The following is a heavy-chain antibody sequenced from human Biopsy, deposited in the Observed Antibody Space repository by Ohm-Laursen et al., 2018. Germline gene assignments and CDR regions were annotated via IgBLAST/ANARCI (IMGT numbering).Heavy chain of an antibody. CDR2: NIPILGTG. D-gene: IGHD3-9*01. V-gene: IGHV1-69*06. CDR1: GGTFSNYG. J-gene: IGHJ1*01. Sequence: SSVKVSCKAPGGTFSNYGVKWVRQAPGQGLEWLGGNIPILGTGNYAPKFQDRVTVAADTSTSTATMEMRSVRSDDTDVYYCATKLTGYFHHWGQGILVIVSS. CDR3: ATKLTGYFHH.